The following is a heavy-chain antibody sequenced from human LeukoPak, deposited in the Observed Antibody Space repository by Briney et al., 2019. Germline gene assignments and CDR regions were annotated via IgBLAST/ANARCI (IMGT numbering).Heavy chain of an antibody. CDR3: ARDAYAGSGYYTFYVGYFDL. D-gene: IGHD3-22*01. V-gene: IGHV1-2*02. J-gene: IGHJ2*01. Sequence: ASVKVSCKASGYTFTDYYIHWVRQAPGQGLEWMGWINTNSGDTNYAQKFQGRVSMTSDTSISTGYMELSRLRSDDTAVYYCARDAYAGSGYYTFYVGYFDLWGRGTLVTVSS. CDR2: INTNSGDT. CDR1: GYTFTDYY.